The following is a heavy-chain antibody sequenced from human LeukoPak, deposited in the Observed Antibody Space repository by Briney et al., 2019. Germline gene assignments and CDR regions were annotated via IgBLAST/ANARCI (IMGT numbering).Heavy chain of an antibody. V-gene: IGHV4-34*01. CDR3: ASLTVDTAMVEDY. D-gene: IGHD5-18*01. CDR2: INHSGST. CDR1: GGSFSGYY. Sequence: PSETLSPTCAVYGGSFSGYYWSWIRQPPGKGLEWIGEINHSGSTNYNPSLKSRVTISVDTSKNQFSLKLSSVTAADTAVYYCASLTVDTAMVEDYWGQGTLVTVSS. J-gene: IGHJ4*02.